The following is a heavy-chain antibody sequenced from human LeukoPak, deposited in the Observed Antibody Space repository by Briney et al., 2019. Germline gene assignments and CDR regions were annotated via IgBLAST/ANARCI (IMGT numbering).Heavy chain of an antibody. V-gene: IGHV4-4*07. Sequence: SETLSLTCTVSGGSISSYYWSWIRQTAGKGLEWIGRLYPGVSTNYNPSLKSRLTMSVDTSKNQFALKLSAVTAADTAVYYCARLKFYDSTGYSPGHYMDVWGKGTTVTISS. CDR2: LYPGVST. CDR3: ARLKFYDSTGYSPGHYMDV. D-gene: IGHD3-22*01. J-gene: IGHJ6*03. CDR1: GGSISSYY.